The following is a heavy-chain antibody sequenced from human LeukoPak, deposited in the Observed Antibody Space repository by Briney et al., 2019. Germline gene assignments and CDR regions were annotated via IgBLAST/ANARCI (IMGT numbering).Heavy chain of an antibody. D-gene: IGHD6-13*01. CDR2: IYHSGST. J-gene: IGHJ4*02. V-gene: IGHV4-34*01. CDR1: GGSFSDSY. Sequence: PSETLSLTCAVYGGSFSDSYWTWIRQPPGKGLEWIGSIYHSGSTYYNPSLKSRVTMSVDTSKKQFSLNLSSVTAADTAVYYCATTPREYSSTWYYFDYWGQGILVTVSS. CDR3: ATTPREYSSTWYYFDY.